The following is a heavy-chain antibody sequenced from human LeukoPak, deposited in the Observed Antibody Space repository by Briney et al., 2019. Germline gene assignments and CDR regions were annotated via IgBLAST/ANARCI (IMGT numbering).Heavy chain of an antibody. CDR2: INHSGST. CDR1: GGSFSGYY. J-gene: IGHJ4*02. Sequence: KPSETLSLPCAVYGGSFSGYYWSWIRQPPGKGLEWIGEINHSGSTNYNPSLKSRVTISVDTSKNQFSLKLSSVTAADTAVYYCARAPYYYGSGRRTYYFDYWGQGTLVTVSS. D-gene: IGHD3-10*01. CDR3: ARAPYYYGSGRRTYYFDY. V-gene: IGHV4-34*01.